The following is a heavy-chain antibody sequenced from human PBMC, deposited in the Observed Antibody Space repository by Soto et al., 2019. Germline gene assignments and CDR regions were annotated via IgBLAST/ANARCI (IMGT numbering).Heavy chain of an antibody. J-gene: IGHJ4*02. CDR3: ARGSKDIVVVVAARYFDY. V-gene: IGHV4-34*01. D-gene: IGHD2-15*01. CDR1: GGSFSCYY. CDR2: INHSGST. Sequence: SETLSLTCAVYGGSFSCYYLSWIRQPPGKGLEWIGEINHSGSTNYNPSLKSRVTISVDTSKNQFSLKLSSVTAADTAVYYCARGSKDIVVVVAARYFDYWGQGTLVTVSS.